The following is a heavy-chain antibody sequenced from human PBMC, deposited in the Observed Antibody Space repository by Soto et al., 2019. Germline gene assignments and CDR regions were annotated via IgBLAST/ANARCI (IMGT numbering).Heavy chain of an antibody. CDR1: GYTFTSYG. J-gene: IGHJ6*02. CDR2: ISAYNGNT. CDR3: ARERRGMDV. V-gene: IGHV1-18*01. Sequence: ASVKVSCKASGYTFTSYGISWVRQAPGQGLEWMGWISAYNGNTNYAQKFQGRVTMTRNTSISTAYMELSSLRSGDTAVYYCARERRGMDVWGQGTTVTVSS.